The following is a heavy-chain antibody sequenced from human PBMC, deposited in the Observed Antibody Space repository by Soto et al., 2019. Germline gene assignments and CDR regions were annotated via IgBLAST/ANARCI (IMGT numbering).Heavy chain of an antibody. Sequence: SETLSLTCTVSGGSISSYYWSWIRQPPGKGLEWIGSFYSGGITIYNPSLKSRVTISVDSSNNQFSLKLTSVTAADTAVYYCAGGNHRPYIYYFHYWGQGTLVTVSS. CDR1: GGSISSYY. CDR2: FYSGGIT. V-gene: IGHV4-4*08. J-gene: IGHJ4*02. CDR3: AGGNHRPYIYYFHY. D-gene: IGHD6-6*01.